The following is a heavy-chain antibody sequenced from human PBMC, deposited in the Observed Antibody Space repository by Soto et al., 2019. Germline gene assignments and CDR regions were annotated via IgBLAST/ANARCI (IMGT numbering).Heavy chain of an antibody. V-gene: IGHV4-61*01. CDR1: GGSVSSGSYY. Sequence: SETLSLTCTVSGGSVSSGSYYWSWIRQPPGKGLECIGYIYYSGSTNYNPSLKSRVTISVDTSKNQFSLKLSSVTAADTAVYYCARDSSSWGLGNYLDFLGKGTLVTVS. D-gene: IGHD6-13*01. CDR2: IYYSGST. CDR3: ARDSSSWGLGNYLDF. J-gene: IGHJ4*02.